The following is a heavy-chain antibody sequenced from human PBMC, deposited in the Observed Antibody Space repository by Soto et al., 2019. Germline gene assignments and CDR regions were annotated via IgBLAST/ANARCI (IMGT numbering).Heavy chain of an antibody. J-gene: IGHJ6*02. CDR2: ISNDASNK. CDR3: AKAYFDFWSGSHYYQYGMDV. CDR1: GFTFSNYG. Sequence: ESGGGVVQPGRSLRLSCAASGFTFSNYGMHWVRQAPGKGLDWVAVISNDASNKYYAESVKGRFTISRDNSKNTLYLQMSSLRGEDTSVYYCAKAYFDFWSGSHYYQYGMDVWGQGTTVTVSS. D-gene: IGHD3-3*01. V-gene: IGHV3-30*18.